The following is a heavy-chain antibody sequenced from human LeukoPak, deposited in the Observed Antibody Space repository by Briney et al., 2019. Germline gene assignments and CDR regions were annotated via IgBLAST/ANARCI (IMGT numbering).Heavy chain of an antibody. V-gene: IGHV3-66*01. CDR3: AADFMTYYYDSSGAGYFDY. CDR1: GFTVSSNY. D-gene: IGHD3-22*01. Sequence: GGSLRLSCAASGFTVSSNYMSWVRQAPGKGLEWVSIVYSGGSTYYADSVRGRFTISRDNSKNTLYLQMNSLRSEDTAVYYCAADFMTYYYDSSGAGYFDYWGQGTLVTVSS. CDR2: VYSGGST. J-gene: IGHJ4*02.